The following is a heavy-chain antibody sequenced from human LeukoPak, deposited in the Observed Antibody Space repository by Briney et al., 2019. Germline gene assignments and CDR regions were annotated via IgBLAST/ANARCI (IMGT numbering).Heavy chain of an antibody. J-gene: IGHJ4*02. CDR1: GGSNSSYY. CDR2: IYYSGST. CDR3: ARGIRGDYSDY. V-gene: IGHV4-59*01. Sequence: KTSETLSLTCTVSGGSNSSYYWSWIRQPPGKGLEWIGYIYYSGSTNYNPSLKSRVTIPVDTSKNQFSLKLSSVTAADTAVYYCARGIRGDYSDYWGQGTLVTVSS. D-gene: IGHD2-15*01.